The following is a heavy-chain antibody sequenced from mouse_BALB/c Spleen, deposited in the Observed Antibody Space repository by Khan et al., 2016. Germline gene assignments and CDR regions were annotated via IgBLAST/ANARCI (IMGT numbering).Heavy chain of an antibody. CDR2: ISCYNGAT. Sequence: LVKTGASVKISCKASGYSFTGYYIHWVKQSHGKGLEWIGCISCYNGATNYNQKFRGKATFTVDTSSSTAYMQFNSLTSEDSAVYYCARGDSDGYYAMDYWGQGTLVTVSS. CDR3: ARGDSDGYYAMDY. V-gene: IGHV1S34*01. CDR1: GYSFTGYY. J-gene: IGHJ4*01.